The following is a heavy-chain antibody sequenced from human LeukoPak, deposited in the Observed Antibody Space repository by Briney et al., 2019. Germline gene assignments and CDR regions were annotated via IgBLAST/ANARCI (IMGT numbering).Heavy chain of an antibody. CDR1: GYTFTSYG. CDR3: ARCPYSSTSRYY. V-gene: IGHV1-18*01. Sequence: GESLKISCKASGYTFTSYGISWVRQAPGQGLEWMGWISAYNGNTNYAQKLQGRVTMTTDTSTSTAYMELRSLRSDDTAVYYCARCPYSSTSRYYWGQGTLVTVSS. D-gene: IGHD6-13*01. CDR2: ISAYNGNT. J-gene: IGHJ4*02.